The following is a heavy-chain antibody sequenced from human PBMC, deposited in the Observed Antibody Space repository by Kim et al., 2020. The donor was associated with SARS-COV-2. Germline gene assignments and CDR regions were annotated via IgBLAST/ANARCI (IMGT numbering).Heavy chain of an antibody. J-gene: IGHJ4*02. D-gene: IGHD6-13*01. CDR1: GFTFSSYS. CDR2: ISGSGGST. Sequence: GGSLRLSCAASGFTFSSYSMSWVRQAPGKGLEWVSSISGSGGSTYFADSVKGRFTISSDNTKNTLYLQMSSLRAEDTAVYYCTKDPTCSDWYRAHREWGQGTLVTVSS. V-gene: IGHV3-23*01. CDR3: TKDPTCSDWYRAHRE.